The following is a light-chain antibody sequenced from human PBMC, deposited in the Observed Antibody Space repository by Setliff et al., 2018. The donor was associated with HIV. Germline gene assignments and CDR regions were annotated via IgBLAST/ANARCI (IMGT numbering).Light chain of an antibody. CDR1: SSDVGSYNL. J-gene: IGLJ2*01. V-gene: IGLV2-23*02. Sequence: QSVLTQPASVSGSPGQSITISCTGTSSDVGSYNLVSWYQQHPGKAPKLMIYEVTKRPSGVSNRFSGSKSGNTASLTISGLQAEDEADYYCGSWDSSLSAVAFGGGTK. CDR3: GSWDSSLSAVA. CDR2: EVT.